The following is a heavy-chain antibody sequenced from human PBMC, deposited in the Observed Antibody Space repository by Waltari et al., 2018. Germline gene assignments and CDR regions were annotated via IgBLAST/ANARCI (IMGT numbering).Heavy chain of an antibody. CDR1: GFNINDAW. Sequence: VQLVESGGGSVKPGGSLRLSCTASGFNINDAWMSCVREAAGKGLEWVGHIKSRSDGGTGEYAAPVKGRFAISRDDSKNTVWLQMDSLKTEDTAVYYCATNHLVRGSHWSYGMDVWGQGTTVTVSS. D-gene: IGHD3-10*01. CDR3: ATNHLVRGSHWSYGMDV. CDR2: IKSRSDGGTG. V-gene: IGHV3-15*01. J-gene: IGHJ6*02.